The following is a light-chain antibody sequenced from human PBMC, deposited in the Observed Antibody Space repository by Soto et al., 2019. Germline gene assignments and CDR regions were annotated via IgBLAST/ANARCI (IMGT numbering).Light chain of an antibody. V-gene: IGLV2-14*01. CDR1: SSDIGAYTS. CDR2: DVT. J-gene: IGLJ1*01. CDR3: SSYTTSAALIL. Sequence: QSVLTQPASVSGSPGQSITIFCTGASSDIGAYTSVSWYQQHPGTAPKLLIYDVTIRPSGVSERFSGSKSGNTASLTISGLQAEDEADYYCSSYTTSAALILFGTGTKLTVL.